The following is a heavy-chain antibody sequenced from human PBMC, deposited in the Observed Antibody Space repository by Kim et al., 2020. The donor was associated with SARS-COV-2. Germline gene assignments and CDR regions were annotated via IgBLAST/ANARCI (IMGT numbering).Heavy chain of an antibody. Sequence: GGSLRLSCAASGFTFSSYSMNWVRQAPGKGLEWVSSISSSRSYIYYADSVKGRFTISRDNAKNSLYLQMNSLRAEDTAVYYCARVIGVDTRDYWGQGTLVTVSS. CDR2: ISSSRSYI. CDR3: ARVIGVDTRDY. V-gene: IGHV3-21*01. CDR1: GFTFSSYS. D-gene: IGHD5-18*01. J-gene: IGHJ4*02.